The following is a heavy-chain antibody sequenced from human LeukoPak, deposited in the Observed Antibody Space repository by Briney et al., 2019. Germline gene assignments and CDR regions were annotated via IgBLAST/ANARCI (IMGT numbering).Heavy chain of an antibody. CDR3: ASYSGTYSAFEI. Sequence: PSETLSLTCTASGDSITNSNYYWGWVRQSPGRGLEWLGNIFYNGGPYYNPSFKSRVAISVDTSKNHFSLTLNAVTAADTAVYYCASYSGTYSAFEIWGQGTLVTVSS. CDR2: IFYNGGP. CDR1: GDSITNSNYY. D-gene: IGHD1-26*01. V-gene: IGHV4-39*07. J-gene: IGHJ3*02.